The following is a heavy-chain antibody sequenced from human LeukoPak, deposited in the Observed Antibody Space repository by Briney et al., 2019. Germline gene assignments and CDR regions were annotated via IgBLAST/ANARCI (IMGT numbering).Heavy chain of an antibody. J-gene: IGHJ6*02. D-gene: IGHD3-16*01. CDR2: LSGSGGDT. CDR3: AKDLWYFGMDV. V-gene: IGHV3-23*01. CDR1: GLTFSNYA. Sequence: PGGSLRLSCAASGLTFSNYAMSWVRQAPGKGLEWVSSLSGSGGDTYYADSVKGRFTISRDNSKNTLYLQMNSLRAEDTAIYYCAKDLWYFGMDVWGQGTTVTVSS.